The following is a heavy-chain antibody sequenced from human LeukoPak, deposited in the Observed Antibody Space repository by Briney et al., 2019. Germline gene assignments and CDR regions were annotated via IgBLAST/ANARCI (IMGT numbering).Heavy chain of an antibody. Sequence: SQTLSLTCTVSGGSISSAGYYWSWIRQPPGKGLEWIGYIYHSGSTYYNPSLKSRVTISVDRSKNQCSLKLSSLTAAETAVYYCARGHCSSTSCYRRGFDPWGQGTLVTVSS. D-gene: IGHD2-2*01. CDR2: IYHSGST. CDR1: GGSISSAGYY. V-gene: IGHV4-30-2*01. CDR3: ARGHCSSTSCYRRGFDP. J-gene: IGHJ5*02.